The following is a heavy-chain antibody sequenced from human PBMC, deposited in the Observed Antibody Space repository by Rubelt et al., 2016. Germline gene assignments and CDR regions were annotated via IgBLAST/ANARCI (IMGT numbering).Heavy chain of an antibody. D-gene: IGHD4-17*01. CDR1: GFTFSDYP. Sequence: EVQLVESGRGLVQPAGSLRLSCAASGFTFSDYPMNWVRQAPGKGLEWVANINLDGSGMNYGDSVKGRFTISRDNAKNSLYLQMSSLRVEDTAVYYCASNRYGWGQGTPVTVSS. J-gene: IGHJ4*02. CDR3: ASNRYG. V-gene: IGHV3-7*01. CDR2: INLDGSGM.